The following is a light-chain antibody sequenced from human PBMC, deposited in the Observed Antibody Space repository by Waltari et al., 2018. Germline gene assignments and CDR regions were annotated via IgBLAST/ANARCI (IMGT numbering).Light chain of an antibody. CDR3: QQYNSYPWT. CDR2: KAS. J-gene: IGKJ1*01. V-gene: IGKV1-5*03. Sequence: DIQMTQSPSTLSASVGDRVTITCRASQSFSTWLAWYQQKPGKAPKLLIYKASSLESGVPSRFSGSGSGTECTLTISTLQPDDFATYYCQQYNSYPWTFGQGTNVEIK. CDR1: QSFSTW.